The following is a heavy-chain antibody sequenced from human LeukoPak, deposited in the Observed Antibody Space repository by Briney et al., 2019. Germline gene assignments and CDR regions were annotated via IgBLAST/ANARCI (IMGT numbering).Heavy chain of an antibody. CDR1: GFTFSSYA. J-gene: IGHJ5*02. CDR2: ISYDGSNK. V-gene: IGHV3-30*04. Sequence: GGSLRLSCVASGFTFSSYAMHWVRQAPGKGLEWVAVISYDGSNKYYADSVKGRFTISRDNSKNTLYLQMNSLRAEDTAVYYCARDAALNHWGQGTLVTVSS. CDR3: ARDAALNH. D-gene: IGHD2-8*01.